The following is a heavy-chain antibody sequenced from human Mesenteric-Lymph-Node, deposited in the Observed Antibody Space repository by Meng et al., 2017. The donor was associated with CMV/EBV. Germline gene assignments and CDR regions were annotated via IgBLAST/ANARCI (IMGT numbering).Heavy chain of an antibody. Sequence: SVKVSCKASGGTLSNYIISWVRQAPGQGLEWMGRIILILGTPNHAQKFQGRVSITADKSTSTVYMELNSLRAEDTAVYYCARGYYGMDVWGQGTTVTVSS. J-gene: IGHJ6*02. CDR1: GGTLSNYI. CDR2: IILILGTP. V-gene: IGHV1-69*08. CDR3: ARGYYGMDV.